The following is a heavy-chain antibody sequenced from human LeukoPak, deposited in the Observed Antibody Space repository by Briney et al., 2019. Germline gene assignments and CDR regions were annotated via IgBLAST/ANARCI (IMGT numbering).Heavy chain of an antibody. V-gene: IGHV3-21*01. J-gene: IGHJ6*02. CDR3: ARVWLLRGVYYYGMDV. D-gene: IGHD2-8*02. CDR1: GFTFSSYS. CDR2: ISSSSSYI. Sequence: GGSLRLSCAASGFTFSSYSMNWVRQAPGKGLEWVSSISSSSSYIYYADSVKGRFTISRDNAKNSLYLQMNSLRAEDTAVYYCARVWLLRGVYYYGMDVWGQGTTVTVSS.